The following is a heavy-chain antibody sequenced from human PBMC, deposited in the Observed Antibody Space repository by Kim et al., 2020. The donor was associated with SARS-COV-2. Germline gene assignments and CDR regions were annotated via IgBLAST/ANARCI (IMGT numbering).Heavy chain of an antibody. CDR1: GGSFSGYY. Sequence: SETLSLTCAVYGGSFSGYYWSWIRQPPGKGLEWIGEINHSGSTNYNPSLKSRVTISVDTSKNQFSLKLSSVTAADTAVYYCARAKRYCSSTSCYPHYYY. CDR2: INHSGST. J-gene: IGHJ6*01. V-gene: IGHV4-34*01. CDR3: ARAKRYCSSTSCYPHYYY. D-gene: IGHD2-2*01.